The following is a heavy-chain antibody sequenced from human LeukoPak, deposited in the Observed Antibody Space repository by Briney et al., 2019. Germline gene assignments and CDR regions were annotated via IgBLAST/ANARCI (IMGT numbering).Heavy chain of an antibody. D-gene: IGHD5-18*01. Sequence: ASVKVSCKASGYTCTGYYMHWVRQAPGQGLEWVGWINPNSGGTNYAQKFQGWVTMTRDTSISTAYVELSRLRSDDTAVYYCARESGYGYARAEYFQHWGQGTPVTVSS. CDR3: ARESGYGYARAEYFQH. CDR2: INPNSGGT. CDR1: GYTCTGYY. V-gene: IGHV1-2*04. J-gene: IGHJ1*01.